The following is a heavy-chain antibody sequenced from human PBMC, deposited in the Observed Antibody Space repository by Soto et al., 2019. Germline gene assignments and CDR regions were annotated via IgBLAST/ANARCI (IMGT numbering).Heavy chain of an antibody. CDR3: ARDSIGWNYISWFDP. CDR2: IWYDGSNK. V-gene: IGHV3-33*01. J-gene: IGHJ5*02. CDR1: GFTFSSYG. Sequence: GGSLRLSCAASGFTFSSYGMHWVRQAPGKGLEWVAVIWYDGSNKYYADSVKGRFTISRDNSKNTLYLQMNSLRAEDTAVYYCARDSIGWNYISWFDPWGQGTLVTVSS. D-gene: IGHD1-7*01.